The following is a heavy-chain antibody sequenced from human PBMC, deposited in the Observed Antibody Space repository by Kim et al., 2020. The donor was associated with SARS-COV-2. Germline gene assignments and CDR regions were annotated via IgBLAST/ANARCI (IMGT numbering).Heavy chain of an antibody. J-gene: IGHJ4*02. D-gene: IGHD1-20*01. CDR2: ISGSSTYT. V-gene: IGHV3-11*06. CDR3: ARALNWNPYYFDY. CDR1: GFTFSDYF. Sequence: GGSLRLSCAASGFTFSDYFMTWIRQAPGKGLEWVSYISGSSTYTNYADSVKGRFTISRDNAKNSLYLQMNSLRAEDTAVYYCARALNWNPYYFDYWGQGTLVTVSS.